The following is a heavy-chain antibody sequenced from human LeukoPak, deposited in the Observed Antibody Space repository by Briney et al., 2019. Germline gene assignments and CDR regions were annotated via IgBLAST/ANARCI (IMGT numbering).Heavy chain of an antibody. CDR3: ARRTLYYYDSSGYSGPDFDY. V-gene: IGHV5-51*01. D-gene: IGHD3-22*01. J-gene: IGHJ4*02. Sequence: GASLQISCNGSGYXFITYWICWVRQMPGKGLEWMGIINPGDSHTRYSPSFQGQVTISADKSITTAYLQWSSLKASDTAMYYCARRTLYYYDSSGYSGPDFDYWGQGTLVTVSS. CDR1: GYXFITYW. CDR2: INPGDSHT.